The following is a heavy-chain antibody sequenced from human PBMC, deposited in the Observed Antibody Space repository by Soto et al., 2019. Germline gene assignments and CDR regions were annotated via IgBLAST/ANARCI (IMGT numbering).Heavy chain of an antibody. V-gene: IGHV1-3*01. CDR1: GDTFSNYA. Sequence: ASLKVSCKASGDTFSNYAMHWVRRAPGQSLEWMGWINAGTGNTLYSQKFQGRVTITRDTSASTAYMELSSLRSEDTAVYYCARLYYYHSSGYLESVDIWGQGTLVT. J-gene: IGHJ3*02. CDR2: INAGTGNT. D-gene: IGHD3-22*01. CDR3: ARLYYYHSSGYLESVDI.